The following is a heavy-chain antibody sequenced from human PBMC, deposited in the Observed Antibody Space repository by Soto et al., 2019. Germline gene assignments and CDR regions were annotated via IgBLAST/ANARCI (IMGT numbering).Heavy chain of an antibody. J-gene: IGHJ6*02. CDR2: ISGSGGST. CDR3: ARDTIFNNYYYGLDV. V-gene: IGHV3-23*01. D-gene: IGHD2-15*01. CDR1: GFTFSSYA. Sequence: GGSLRLSCAASGFTFSSYAMSWVRQAPGKGLEWVSAISGSGGSTYYADSVKGRFTISRDNSKNTLYLQMNSLRAEDTAVYYCARDTIFNNYYYGLDVWGRGTTVTVSS.